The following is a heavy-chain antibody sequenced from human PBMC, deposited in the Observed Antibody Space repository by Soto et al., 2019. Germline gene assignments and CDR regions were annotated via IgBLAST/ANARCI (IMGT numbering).Heavy chain of an antibody. D-gene: IGHD1-1*01. J-gene: IGHJ6*02. CDR2: IISIFGTA. CDR3: ARDTTGTTYYYYYGMDV. V-gene: IGHV1-69*06. CDR1: GGTFSSYA. Sequence: AVKVSFKASGGTFSSYAISWLRQAPGQGLEWMGGIISIFGTANYAQKFQGRVTITADKSTSTAYMELSSLRSEDTAVYYCARDTTGTTYYYYYGMDVWGQGTTVTVSS.